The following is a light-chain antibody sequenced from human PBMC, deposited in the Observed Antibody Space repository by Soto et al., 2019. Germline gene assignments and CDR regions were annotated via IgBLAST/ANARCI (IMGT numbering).Light chain of an antibody. CDR2: KAP. V-gene: IGKV1-5*03. CDR3: QQYNSYSQMYT. Sequence: DIQMTQSPSTLSASVGDRVTITCRASQSISSWLAWYQQKPGKAPKLLIYKAPSLESGVPSRFSGSGSGTEFTLTISSLQPDDFATYYCQQYNSYSQMYTFGQGTKLEIK. J-gene: IGKJ2*01. CDR1: QSISSW.